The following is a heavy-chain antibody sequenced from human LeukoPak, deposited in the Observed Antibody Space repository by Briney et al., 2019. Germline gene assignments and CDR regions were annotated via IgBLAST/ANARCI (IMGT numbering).Heavy chain of an antibody. CDR2: IYHSGRT. J-gene: IGHJ4*02. D-gene: IGHD6-13*01. CDR3: ARWEGYSSSWSEGLFDF. Sequence: PSETLSLTCSVSGYSISSGYYWCWIRQPPGKGLEWIGTIYHSGRTYYNPSLKSRVTISVDTSKNQFSLRVSSVTAADTAVYYCARWEGYSSSWSEGLFDFWGQGTMVTVSS. CDR1: GYSISSGYY. V-gene: IGHV4-38-2*02.